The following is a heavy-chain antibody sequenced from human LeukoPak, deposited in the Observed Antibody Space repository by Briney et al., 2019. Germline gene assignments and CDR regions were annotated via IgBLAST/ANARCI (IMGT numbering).Heavy chain of an antibody. CDR3: ARDHSGYGWYSRYFDL. D-gene: IGHD6-19*01. CDR2: INPNSGGT. Sequence: GASVKVSCKASGYTFTGYYMHWVRQAPGQGLEWMGWINPNSGGTNYAQKFQGRVTMTRDTSISAAYMELSRLRSDDTAVYYCARDHSGYGWYSRYFDLWGRGTLVTVSS. V-gene: IGHV1-2*02. J-gene: IGHJ2*01. CDR1: GYTFTGYY.